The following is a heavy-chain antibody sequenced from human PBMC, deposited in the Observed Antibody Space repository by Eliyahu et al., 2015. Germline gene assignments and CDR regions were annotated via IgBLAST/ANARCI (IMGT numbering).Heavy chain of an antibody. V-gene: IGHV1-69*01. CDR1: GGPFSSYA. CDR2: IIPVLGLA. D-gene: IGHD4-17*01. CDR3: AGGDYYYGMDV. Sequence: QVQLVQSGAEMKKSGSSVKVSCKASGGPFSSYAISWVRQAPGQGLEWMGGIIPVLGLANYAQKFQGRITTSVATSAGETVIKVSDETTIIVYMEMRSLRHEDSATYYCAGGDYYYGMDVWGQGTTVTVSS. J-gene: IGHJ6*02.